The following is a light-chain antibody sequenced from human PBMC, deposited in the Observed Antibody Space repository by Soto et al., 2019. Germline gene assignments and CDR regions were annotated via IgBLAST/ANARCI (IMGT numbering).Light chain of an antibody. CDR1: QSISSY. CDR3: QQSYSRPRT. Sequence: IQMTQSPPSLSASVGDRVTITCRASQSISSYLNWYQQKPGKAPKLLIYAASSLQSGVPSRFSGSGSGTDFTLTISSLQPEDFATYYCQQSYSRPRTFGLGTKVDIK. V-gene: IGKV1-39*01. J-gene: IGKJ1*01. CDR2: AAS.